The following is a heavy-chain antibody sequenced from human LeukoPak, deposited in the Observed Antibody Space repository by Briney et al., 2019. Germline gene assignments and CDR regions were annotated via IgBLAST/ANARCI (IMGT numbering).Heavy chain of an antibody. CDR1: GYSFTSYW. V-gene: IGHV5-51*01. D-gene: IGHD3-3*01. Sequence: GESLKISCKGSGYSFTSYWIGWVRQMPGKGLEWMGIIYPGDSDTRYSPSFQGQVTISADKSISTAYLQWSSLKASDTAMYYCARQRPYYDFWSGYWRPQTFDYWGQRTLVTVSS. CDR3: ARQRPYYDFWSGYWRPQTFDY. CDR2: IYPGDSDT. J-gene: IGHJ4*02.